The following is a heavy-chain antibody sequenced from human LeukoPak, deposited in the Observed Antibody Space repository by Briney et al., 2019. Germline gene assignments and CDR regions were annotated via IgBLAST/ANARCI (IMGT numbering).Heavy chain of an antibody. CDR2: INAGNGNT. V-gene: IGHV1-3*01. Sequence: ASVKVSCKASGYTFTSYAMHWVRQAPGQRLEWMGWINAGNGNTKYSQKFQGRVTITRDTSASTAYMELSSLRSEDTAVYYCARGPDYGDYVSPFDYWGQGTLVTVSS. CDR1: GYTFTSYA. D-gene: IGHD4-17*01. J-gene: IGHJ4*02. CDR3: ARGPDYGDYVSPFDY.